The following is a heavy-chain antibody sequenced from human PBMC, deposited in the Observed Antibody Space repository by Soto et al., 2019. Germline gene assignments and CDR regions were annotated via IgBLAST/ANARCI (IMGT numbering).Heavy chain of an antibody. Sequence: QVQLVQSGAEVKKPGSSVKVSCKASGGTFSSYAISWVRQAPVQGLEWMGGIIPIGGTANYAQKFQGRVTITADESTSTAYMELGSLTSEDTAVYYCARDLLVFRYTYADVWGQGTTVTVSS. V-gene: IGHV1-69*12. CDR3: ARDLLVFRYTYADV. CDR2: IIPIGGTA. J-gene: IGHJ6*02. D-gene: IGHD3-16*01. CDR1: GGTFSSYA.